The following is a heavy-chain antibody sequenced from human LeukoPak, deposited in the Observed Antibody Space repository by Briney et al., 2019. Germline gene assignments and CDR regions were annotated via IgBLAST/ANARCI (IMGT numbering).Heavy chain of an antibody. CDR2: ISYSGST. D-gene: IGHD5-12*01. J-gene: IGHJ3*02. Sequence: SETLSLTCTVSGGSISSYYWGWIRQPPGKGLEWIGYISYSGSTNYNPSLRSRVTLSLYPSKNQFSLKLTSVTAADTAVYFCARHFSGYDFDAFDIWGQGTMVTVSS. V-gene: IGHV4-59*08. CDR1: GGSISSYY. CDR3: ARHFSGYDFDAFDI.